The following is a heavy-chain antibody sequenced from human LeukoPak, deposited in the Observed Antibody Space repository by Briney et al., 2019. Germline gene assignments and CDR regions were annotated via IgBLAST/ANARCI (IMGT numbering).Heavy chain of an antibody. J-gene: IGHJ4*02. V-gene: IGHV3-48*02. CDR1: GFTFNSNS. Sequence: GGSLRLSCAASGFTFNSNSMNWVRQAPGKGLEWGSYISSSSDTIYYADSVKGRFTISRDNAKNSLYLQMNSLRDEDTAVYYCAREAIFGVVRQYFFDCWGQGTLVTVSS. CDR3: AREAIFGVVRQYFFDC. D-gene: IGHD3-3*01. CDR2: ISSSSDTI.